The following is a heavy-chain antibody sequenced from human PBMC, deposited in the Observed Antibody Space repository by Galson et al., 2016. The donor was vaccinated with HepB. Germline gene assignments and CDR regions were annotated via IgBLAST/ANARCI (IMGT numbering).Heavy chain of an antibody. J-gene: IGHJ4*02. V-gene: IGHV3-33*01. Sequence: SLRLSCAASGFTFSRYGMHWVRQAPGKGLEWVALIWSDGSNKYYADSVKGRFTISRDNSKNTAYLQMNSLRAEDRAVYYCAREAGIASAATYDYWGRGTLVTVSS. CDR2: IWSDGSNK. D-gene: IGHD6-13*01. CDR1: GFTFSRYG. CDR3: AREAGIASAATYDY.